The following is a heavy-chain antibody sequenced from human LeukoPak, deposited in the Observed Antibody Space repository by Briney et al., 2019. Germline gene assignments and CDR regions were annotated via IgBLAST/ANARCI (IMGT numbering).Heavy chain of an antibody. CDR3: AKDRPTGYSSGWYYFDY. Sequence: QSGGSLRLSCAASGFTFSSYAMSWVRQAPGKGLEWVSAISGSGGSTYYADSVKGRFTISRDNSKNTLYLQMNSLRAEDTAVYYCAKDRPTGYSSGWYYFDYWGQGTLVTVSS. J-gene: IGHJ4*02. D-gene: IGHD6-19*01. V-gene: IGHV3-23*01. CDR1: GFTFSSYA. CDR2: ISGSGGST.